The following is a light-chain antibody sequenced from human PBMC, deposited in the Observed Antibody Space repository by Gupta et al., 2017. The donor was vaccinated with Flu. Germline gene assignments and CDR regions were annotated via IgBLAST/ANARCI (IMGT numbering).Light chain of an antibody. V-gene: IGLV2-14*01. CDR2: EVT. J-gene: IGLJ2*01. Sequence: QSALTQPASVSGSPGQSITISCTGTSSDVGGYNCVSWYQQHPGKAPKLMIYEVTNRPSGVSNRVSGSKSGNTASLTISGLQAEDGADYYCSSCTSSSTLVFGGGTKLTVL. CDR3: SSCTSSSTLV. CDR1: SSDVGGYNC.